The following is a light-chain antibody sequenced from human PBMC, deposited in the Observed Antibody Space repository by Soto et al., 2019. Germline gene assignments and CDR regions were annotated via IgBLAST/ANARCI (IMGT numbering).Light chain of an antibody. CDR1: SSGVGGYAY. J-gene: IGLJ1*01. V-gene: IGLV2-14*01. Sequence: QSALTQPASVSGSPGQSITISCTGTSSGVGGYAYVSWYQQYPGKAPKLVISEVSKRPSGVSHRFSGSRSGNTAYLTISGLQAEDEADYYCCSFTSSNTHVFGTGTKLTVL. CDR2: EVS. CDR3: CSFTSSNTHV.